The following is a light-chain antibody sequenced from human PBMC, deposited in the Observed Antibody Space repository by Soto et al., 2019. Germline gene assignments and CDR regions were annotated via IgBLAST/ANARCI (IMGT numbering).Light chain of an antibody. CDR3: QQYYNTPPT. CDR2: AAS. V-gene: IGKV1-39*01. Sequence: DIQMTQSPSSLSASVGDRVTITCRASQSISSYLNWYQQKPGKAPKLLIYAASSLQSGVPSRFSGSGSGTDFTFTISSLQPEDFATYYCQQYYNTPPTFGQGTKLEIK. CDR1: QSISSY. J-gene: IGKJ2*01.